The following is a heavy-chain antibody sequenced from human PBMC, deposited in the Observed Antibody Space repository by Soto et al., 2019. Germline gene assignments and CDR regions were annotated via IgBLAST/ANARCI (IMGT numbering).Heavy chain of an antibody. CDR3: ARDGALGENYYYYGMDV. CDR1: GHTLTELS. D-gene: IGHD3-16*01. J-gene: IGHJ6*02. CDR2: FDPEDGEI. Sequence: GASVKVSCKISGHTLTELSVHWVRQAPGKGLEWMGGFDPEDGEIIHAQKLQGRVTMTTDTSTSTAYMELRSLRSDGTAVYYCARDGALGENYYYYGMDVWGQGTTVTVSS. V-gene: IGHV1-24*01.